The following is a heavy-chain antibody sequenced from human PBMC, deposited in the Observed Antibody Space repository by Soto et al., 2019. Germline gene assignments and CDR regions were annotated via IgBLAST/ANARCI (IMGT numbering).Heavy chain of an antibody. Sequence: SETLSLTCTVSGVSISSYYWSWIRQPPGKGLEWIGSIFYSGTINHNPSLKSRVTISEDTSKNHFSLNLSSVSAADTAVYYCARHFGSSGYLPLWGQGTQVTVSS. CDR1: GVSISSYY. CDR2: IFYSGTI. D-gene: IGHD3-22*01. V-gene: IGHV4-59*08. J-gene: IGHJ4*02. CDR3: ARHFGSSGYLPL.